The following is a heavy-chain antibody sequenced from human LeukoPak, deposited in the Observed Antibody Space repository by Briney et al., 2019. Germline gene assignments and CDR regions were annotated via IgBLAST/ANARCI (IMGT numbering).Heavy chain of an antibody. CDR1: GFTFSSYW. J-gene: IGHJ3*02. Sequence: GGSLRLSCAASGFTFSSYWMSWVRQAPGKGLEWVANIKQDGSEKYYVDSVKGRFTISRDNAKSSLYLQMNSLRAEDTAVYYCAREGCSSTSCPDAFDIWGQGTMVTVSS. V-gene: IGHV3-7*01. CDR3: AREGCSSTSCPDAFDI. CDR2: IKQDGSEK. D-gene: IGHD2-2*01.